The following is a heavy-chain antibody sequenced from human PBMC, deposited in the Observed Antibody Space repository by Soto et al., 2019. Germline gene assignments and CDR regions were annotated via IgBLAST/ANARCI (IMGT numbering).Heavy chain of an antibody. Sequence: NPSETLSLTCAVYGGSFSGYYWSWIRQPPGKGLEWIGEINHSGSTNYNPSLKSRVTISVDTSKNQFSLKLSSVTAADTAVYYCARGLRRNWFDPWGQGTLVTVSS. CDR1: GGSFSGYY. J-gene: IGHJ5*02. V-gene: IGHV4-34*01. CDR2: INHSGST. D-gene: IGHD4-17*01. CDR3: ARGLRRNWFDP.